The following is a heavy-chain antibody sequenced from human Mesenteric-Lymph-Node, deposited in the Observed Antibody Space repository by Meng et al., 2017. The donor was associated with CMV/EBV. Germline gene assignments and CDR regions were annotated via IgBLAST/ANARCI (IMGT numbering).Heavy chain of an antibody. J-gene: IGHJ4*02. CDR1: GFTFSSYA. Sequence: GESLKISCAASGFTFSSYAMSWVRQAPGKGLEWVSAISGSGGSTYYADSVKGRFTISRDNSKNTLYLQMNSLRAEDTAVYYCATGGNGEDVGPVMSHWGQGTLVTVSS. V-gene: IGHV3-23*01. D-gene: IGHD1-26*01. CDR3: ATGGNGEDVGPVMSH. CDR2: ISGSGGST.